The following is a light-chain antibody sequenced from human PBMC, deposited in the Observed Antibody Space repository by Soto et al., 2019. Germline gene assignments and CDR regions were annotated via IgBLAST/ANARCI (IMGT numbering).Light chain of an antibody. CDR3: QSYDSSLSGPY. Sequence: QSVLTQPPSVSGAPGQRVTISCTGSSSNIGAGYDVHWYQQLPGTAPKLLIYGNSNRPSGVPDRFSGSKSGTSASLAITGLQAEDEADYYCQSYDSSLSGPYLGGGTKLTVL. V-gene: IGLV1-40*01. CDR2: GNS. CDR1: SSNIGAGYD. J-gene: IGLJ2*01.